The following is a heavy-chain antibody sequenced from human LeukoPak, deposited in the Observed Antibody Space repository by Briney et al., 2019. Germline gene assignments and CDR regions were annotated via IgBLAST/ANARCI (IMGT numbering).Heavy chain of an antibody. V-gene: IGHV3-23*01. J-gene: IGHJ4*02. D-gene: IGHD3-3*01. CDR1: GFTFSSYA. CDR3: AKSRSGYSPQYYFDY. Sequence: GGSLRLSCAASGFTFSSYAMSWVRQAPGKGLEWVSAISGSGGSTYYADSVKGRFTISRDNSKSTLYLQMNSLRAEDTAVYYCAKSRSGYSPQYYFDYWGQGTLVTVSS. CDR2: ISGSGGST.